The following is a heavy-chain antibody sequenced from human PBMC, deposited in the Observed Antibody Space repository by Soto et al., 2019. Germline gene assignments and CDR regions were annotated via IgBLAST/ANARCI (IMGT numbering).Heavy chain of an antibody. CDR3: ARAWYSIFGVAPVDY. J-gene: IGHJ4*02. V-gene: IGHV3-48*02. CDR1: GFTFSSYS. Sequence: LRLSCAASGFTFSSYSMNWVRQAPGKGLEWVSYISSSSSTIYYADSVKGRFTISRDNAKNSLYLQMNSLRDEDTAVYYCARAWYSIFGVAPVDYWGQGTLVTVSS. CDR2: ISSSSSTI. D-gene: IGHD3-3*01.